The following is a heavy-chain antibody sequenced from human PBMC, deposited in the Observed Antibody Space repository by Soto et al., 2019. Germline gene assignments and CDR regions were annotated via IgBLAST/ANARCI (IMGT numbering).Heavy chain of an antibody. D-gene: IGHD3-10*01. J-gene: IGHJ6*02. CDR2: INHSGST. V-gene: IGHV4-34*01. CDR3: ARGRGQMSLYDYYAMDV. CDR1: GGYCSAYN. Sequence: SQTMPLTCADYGGYCSAYNRSWIRQRRGRGLEWIGEINHSGSTNYNPSLKRRVIISVDTSKNQFSLQLSSVTATDTAGYYCARGRGQMSLYDYYAMDVWGQGTTVTVSS.